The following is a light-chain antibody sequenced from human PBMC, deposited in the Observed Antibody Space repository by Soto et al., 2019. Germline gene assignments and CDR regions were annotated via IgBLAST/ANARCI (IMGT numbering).Light chain of an antibody. CDR3: SSYTRSNTLVI. CDR1: SSDVGAYNY. Sequence: QSALTQPASVSGSPGQSITISCTGTSSDVGAYNYVSWYQQHPGKAPKLMFYEVSNRPSGVSNRFSGSKFGNTASLTISGLQAEDEADYYCSSYTRSNTLVIFGGGTQLTVL. J-gene: IGLJ2*01. CDR2: EVS. V-gene: IGLV2-14*01.